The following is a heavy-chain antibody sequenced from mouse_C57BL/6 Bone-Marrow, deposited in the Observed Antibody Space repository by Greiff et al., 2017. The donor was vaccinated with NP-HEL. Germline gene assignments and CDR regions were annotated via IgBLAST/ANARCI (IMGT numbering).Heavy chain of an antibody. V-gene: IGHV1-69*01. D-gene: IGHD1-1*01. Sequence: QVQLQQPGAELVMPGASVKLSCKASGYTFTSYWMHWVKQRPGQGLEWIGEIDPSDSYTNYNQKFKGKSTLTVDKSSSTAYMQLSSLTSEDSAVYYCARSSIYYYGSSYYFDYWGQGTTLTVSS. CDR2: IDPSDSYT. CDR1: GYTFTSYW. J-gene: IGHJ2*01. CDR3: ARSSIYYYGSSYYFDY.